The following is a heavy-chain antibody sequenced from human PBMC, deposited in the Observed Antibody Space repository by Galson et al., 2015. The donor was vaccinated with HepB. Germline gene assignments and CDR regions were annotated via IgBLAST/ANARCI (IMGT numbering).Heavy chain of an antibody. CDR3: ARAVLVMPFEYFYYMDV. V-gene: IGHV1-69*13. CDR2: IIPMFGTA. D-gene: IGHD2-8*02. CDR1: GYTFTNYV. J-gene: IGHJ6*03. Sequence: SVKVSCKASGYTFTNYVISWVRQAPGQGLEWMGGIIPMFGTANYAQKFQGRVTITADESTNTAYMELRSLTSNDTAVYYCARAVLVMPFEYFYYMDVWGKGTTVTVSS.